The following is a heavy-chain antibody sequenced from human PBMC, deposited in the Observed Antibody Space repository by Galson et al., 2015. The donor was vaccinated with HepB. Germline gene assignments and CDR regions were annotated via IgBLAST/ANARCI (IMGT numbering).Heavy chain of an antibody. CDR2: INTNGRTT. J-gene: IGHJ4*02. D-gene: IGHD1-26*01. V-gene: IGHV3-74*01. CDR1: GFTFSIHW. CDR3: ARFMGVSAVDY. Sequence: SLRLSCAAPGFTFSIHWIHWVRQAPGKGLVWVSRINTNGRTTNYADSVKGRFTISRGNTYNMVYLQMNNLRAEDTAIYYCARFMGVSAVDYWGQGTPVTVSS.